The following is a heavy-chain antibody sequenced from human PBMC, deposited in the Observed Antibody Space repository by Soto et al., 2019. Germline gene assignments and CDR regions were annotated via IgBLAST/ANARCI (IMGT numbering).Heavy chain of an antibody. CDR2: ISYDGSNK. D-gene: IGHD2-15*01. Sequence: ESGGGVVQPGRSLRLSCAASGFTFSSYGMHWVRQAPGKGLEWVAVISYDGSNKYYADSVKGRFTISRDNSKNTLYLQMNSLRAEDTAVYYCAKGFNIVVVVGWFDPWGQGTLVTVSS. V-gene: IGHV3-30*18. CDR1: GFTFSSYG. CDR3: AKGFNIVVVVGWFDP. J-gene: IGHJ5*02.